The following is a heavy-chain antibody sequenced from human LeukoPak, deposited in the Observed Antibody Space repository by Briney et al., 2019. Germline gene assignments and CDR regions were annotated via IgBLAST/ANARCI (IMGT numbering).Heavy chain of an antibody. CDR1: GGSFSGYY. Sequence: PSETLSLTCAVYGGSFSGYYWSWIRQPPGKGLEWIGEINHSGSTNYNPSLTSRVTISVDTSKNQFSLKLSSVTAADTAVYYCARVRSRYSGSWLYYWGQGTLVTVSS. CDR3: ARVRSRYSGSWLYY. V-gene: IGHV4-34*01. D-gene: IGHD6-13*01. J-gene: IGHJ4*02. CDR2: INHSGST.